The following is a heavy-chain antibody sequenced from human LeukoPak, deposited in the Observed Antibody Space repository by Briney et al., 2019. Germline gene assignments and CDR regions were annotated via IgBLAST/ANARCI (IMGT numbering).Heavy chain of an antibody. Sequence: GGSLRLSCAASGFTFDDYAVHWVRQAPGKGLEWVSGISWNSGSIGYADSVKGRFTISRDNSKNTLYLQMNSLRAEDTAVYYCARDWGFSRWGQGTLVTVSS. CDR1: GFTFDDYA. V-gene: IGHV3-9*01. J-gene: IGHJ4*02. CDR3: ARDWGFSR. D-gene: IGHD3-3*01. CDR2: ISWNSGSI.